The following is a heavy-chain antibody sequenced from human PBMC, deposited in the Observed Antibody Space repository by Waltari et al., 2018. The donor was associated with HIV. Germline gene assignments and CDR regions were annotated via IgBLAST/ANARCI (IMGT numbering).Heavy chain of an antibody. CDR1: GFTFSSYW. Sequence: PCAASGFTFSSYWMTWVRQAPGKGLEWVANIKQDGSEKYYVDSLKGRFTISRDNAKNSLYLQMNSLRAEDTAVYYCARGERITIFGVVAYYYYYYGMDVWGQGTTVTVSS. CDR3: ARGERITIFGVVAYYYYYYGMDV. J-gene: IGHJ6*02. D-gene: IGHD3-3*01. V-gene: IGHV3-7*01. CDR2: IKQDGSEK.